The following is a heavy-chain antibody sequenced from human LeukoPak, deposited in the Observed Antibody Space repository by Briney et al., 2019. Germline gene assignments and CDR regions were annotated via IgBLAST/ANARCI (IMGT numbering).Heavy chain of an antibody. J-gene: IGHJ4*02. CDR2: ISYDGSNK. CDR3: ARGGIAARSYY. CDR1: GFTFSSYA. D-gene: IGHD6-6*01. Sequence: GGSLRLSCAASGFTFSSYAMHWVRQAPGKGLEWVAVISYDGSNKYYADSVKGRFTISRDNAKNSLYLQMNSLRAEDTAVYYCARGGIAARSYYWGQGTLVTVSS. V-gene: IGHV3-30*04.